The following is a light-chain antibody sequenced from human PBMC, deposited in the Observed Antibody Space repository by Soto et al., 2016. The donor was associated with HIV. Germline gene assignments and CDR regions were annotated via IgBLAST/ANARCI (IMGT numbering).Light chain of an antibody. Sequence: DIQMTQSPSSLSASVGGTVTITCRASQMINSYLNWYQQKPGKAPRLLISAASSLQVGVPSRFSGSRSRTGFSLTITSLQPEDFATYYCQQSYSIPLTFGQGTRLEIK. J-gene: IGKJ5*01. V-gene: IGKV1-39*01. CDR1: QMINSY. CDR2: AAS. CDR3: QQSYSIPLT.